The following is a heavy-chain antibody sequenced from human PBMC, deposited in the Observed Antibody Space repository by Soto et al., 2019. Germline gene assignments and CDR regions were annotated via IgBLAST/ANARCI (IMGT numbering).Heavy chain of an antibody. J-gene: IGHJ4*02. Sequence: QVQLVESGGGVVQPGRSLRLSCAASGFTFSSYAMHWVRQAPGKGLEWVAVISYDGSNKYYADSVKGRFAISRDNSKNTLYLQMNSLRAEDTAVYYCARSVTAVAVYYFDYWGQGTLVTVSS. CDR1: GFTFSSYA. V-gene: IGHV3-30*09. CDR2: ISYDGSNK. CDR3: ARSVTAVAVYYFDY. D-gene: IGHD6-19*01.